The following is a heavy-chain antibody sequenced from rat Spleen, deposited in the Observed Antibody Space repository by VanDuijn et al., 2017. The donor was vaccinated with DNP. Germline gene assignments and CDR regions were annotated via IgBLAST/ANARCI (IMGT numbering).Heavy chain of an antibody. CDR3: ARRDILRSFDY. CDR1: GYSITSCCR. CDR2: INSAGST. Sequence: EVQLQESGPGLVKPSQSLSLTCSVTGYSITSCCRWTWIRKFPGHKLEWMGYINSAGSTNYNPSLKGRISITSDTSKNQFFLQVNSVTTEDTATYYCARRDILRSFDYWGQGVMVTVSS. V-gene: IGHV3-3*01. J-gene: IGHJ2*01. D-gene: IGHD1-6*01.